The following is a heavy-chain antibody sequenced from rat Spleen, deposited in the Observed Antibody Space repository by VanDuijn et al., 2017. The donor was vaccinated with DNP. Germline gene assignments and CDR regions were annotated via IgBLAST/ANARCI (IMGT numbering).Heavy chain of an antibody. CDR1: GFTFSDYG. Sequence: EVQLVESGGGLVQPGGSMKLSCAASGFTFSDYGMTWVRQAPRKGLEWVATISTRGGTTYYRDSVKGRFTISRDNTESTMYLQMDSPRSEDTATYYCTMVGTEVWGQGVMVTVSS. CDR3: TMVGTEV. CDR2: ISTRGGTT. V-gene: IGHV5-25*01. J-gene: IGHJ2*01. D-gene: IGHD1-11*01.